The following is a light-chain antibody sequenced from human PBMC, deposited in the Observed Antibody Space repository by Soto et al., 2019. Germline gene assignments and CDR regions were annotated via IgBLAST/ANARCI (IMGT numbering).Light chain of an antibody. CDR1: QSVSSSY. J-gene: IGKJ1*01. Sequence: EIVLTQSPGTLSLSPGERATLSCRASQSVSSSYLAWYQQKPGQAPRLLIYGASSRATGIPDRFSGSGSGTDFTLTISRLEPEDFAVYYCQQYGSSPATFGQGNKADIK. CDR3: QQYGSSPAT. CDR2: GAS. V-gene: IGKV3-20*01.